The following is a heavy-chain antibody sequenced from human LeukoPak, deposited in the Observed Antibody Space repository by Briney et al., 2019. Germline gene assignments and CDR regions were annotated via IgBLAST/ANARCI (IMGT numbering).Heavy chain of an antibody. CDR2: IYHSGST. J-gene: IGHJ5*02. CDR3: ASVVVPAAIPWFDP. D-gene: IGHD2-2*01. CDR1: GYSISSGCY. V-gene: IGHV4-38-2*01. Sequence: SETLSLTCAVSGYSISSGCYWGWIRQPPRKGLEWIGGIYHSGSTYYNPSLKSRVTISVDTSKNQFYLKLRSVTAADTAVYYCASVVVPAAIPWFDPWGQGTLVTVSS.